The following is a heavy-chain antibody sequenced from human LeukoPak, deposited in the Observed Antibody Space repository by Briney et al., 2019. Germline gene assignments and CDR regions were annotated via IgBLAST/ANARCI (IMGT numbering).Heavy chain of an antibody. CDR2: ISSNGGST. J-gene: IGHJ4*02. D-gene: IGHD1-7*01. CDR3: ARSPVAYNWNYGGDY. Sequence: GRSLRLSCAASGFTFSSYAMHWVRQAPGKGLEYVSAISSNGGSTYYANSVKGRFTISRDNSKNTLYLQMGSLRAEDMAVYYCARSPVAYNWNYGGDYWGQGTLVTVSS. V-gene: IGHV3-64*01. CDR1: GFTFSSYA.